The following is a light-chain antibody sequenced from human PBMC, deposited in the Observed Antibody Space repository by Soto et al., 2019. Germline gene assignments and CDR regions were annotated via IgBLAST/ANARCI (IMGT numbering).Light chain of an antibody. CDR2: DAT. CDR3: QHRSKWPLT. Sequence: EIVLTQSPVTLSLSPGERATLSCRASQSVNDFLAWYQQKPGQAPRLLIFDATNRATGIPARFSGSGSGTDFTLTISSLEPEDFAVYYCQHRSKWPLTFGGGTKVEIK. J-gene: IGKJ4*01. V-gene: IGKV3-11*01. CDR1: QSVNDF.